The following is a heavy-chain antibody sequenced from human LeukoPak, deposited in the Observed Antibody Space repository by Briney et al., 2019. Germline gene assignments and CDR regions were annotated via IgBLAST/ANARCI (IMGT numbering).Heavy chain of an antibody. D-gene: IGHD3-3*01. CDR1: GYTFTGYY. J-gene: IGHJ5*02. CDR3: ARVGGVVSGNWFDP. CDR2: INPNSGGT. V-gene: IGHV1-2*02. Sequence: ASVKVSCKASGYTFTGYYMHWVRQAPGQGLEWMGWINPNSGGTNYAQKFQGRVTMTRDTSISTAYMELGRLRSDDTAVYYCARVGGVVSGNWFDPWGQGTLVTVSS.